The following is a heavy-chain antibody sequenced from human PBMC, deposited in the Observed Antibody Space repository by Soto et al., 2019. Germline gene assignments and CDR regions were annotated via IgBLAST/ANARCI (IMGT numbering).Heavy chain of an antibody. J-gene: IGHJ4*02. CDR1: GFSLTTSGVG. CDR2: IYWDDGK. V-gene: IGHV2-5*02. CDR3: ARRLRLAGITGYCLDF. D-gene: IGHD6-19*01. Sequence: QITLKESGPPLVKPTQTLTLTCTFSGFSLTTSGVGVAWIRQAPGKAPEWLSVIYWDDGKDYSPSLRSRLTITKDSSKNQVVLTMTNMDPVDTATYYCARRLRLAGITGYCLDFWGQGSLVTVSS.